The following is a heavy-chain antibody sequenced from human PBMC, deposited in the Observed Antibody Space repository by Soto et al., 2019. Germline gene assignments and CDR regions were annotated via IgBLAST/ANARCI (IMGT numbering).Heavy chain of an antibody. V-gene: IGHV4-39*07. J-gene: IGHJ2*01. CDR1: GGSISSSSYY. CDR2: IYYSGST. D-gene: IGHD6-13*01. CDR3: ARVARMSSVGSWSPEL. Sequence: SETLSLTCTVSGGSISSSSYYWGWIRQPPGKGLEWIGSIYYSGSTYYNPSLKSRVTISVDTSKNQFSLKLTSVTAADTAVYYCARVARMSSVGSWSPELWGRGTLVTGSS.